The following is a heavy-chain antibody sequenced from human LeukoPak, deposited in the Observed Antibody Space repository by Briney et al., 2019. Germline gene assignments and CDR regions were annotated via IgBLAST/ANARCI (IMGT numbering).Heavy chain of an antibody. CDR3: ARWGLVAPGTHSYYYMDV. CDR1: GYTFTNYG. D-gene: IGHD2-2*01. V-gene: IGHV1-18*01. Sequence: GASVKVSCKASGYTFTNYGVSWVRQPPGQGLEWMGWINAYTGDTHYAQNLQGRLTINTDTSTSMAFMELRSLRPADTAVYFCARWGLVAPGTHSYYYMDVWGRGTTVTVSS. CDR2: INAYTGDT. J-gene: IGHJ6*03.